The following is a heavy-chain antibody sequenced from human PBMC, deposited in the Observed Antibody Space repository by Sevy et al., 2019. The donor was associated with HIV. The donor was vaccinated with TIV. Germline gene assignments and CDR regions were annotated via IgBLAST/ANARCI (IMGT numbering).Heavy chain of an antibody. CDR1: GFTFSNAW. D-gene: IGHD3-3*01. V-gene: IGHV3-15*01. J-gene: IGHJ3*02. CDR2: IKSKTDGGTT. CDR3: TTDTGISDYDFWSGRDDTFDN. Sequence: GGSLRLSCAASGFTFSNAWMSWVRQAPGKGLEWVGRIKSKTDGGTTDYAARVKGRFTISTDESKNTLYLQTNSLKTEDTAVYYCTTDTGISDYDFWSGRDDTFDNWGQGTMVTVSS.